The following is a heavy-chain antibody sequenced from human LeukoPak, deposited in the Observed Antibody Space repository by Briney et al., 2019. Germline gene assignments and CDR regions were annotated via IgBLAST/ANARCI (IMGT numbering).Heavy chain of an antibody. Sequence: GGSLRLSCAASGFTFSSYDIHWVRQAQATGQEWVAVISYGGSNKYYADSVKGRFTISRDNSKNTLYLQMISLRGEDTAMYYCAKADNSGWYNLDYWGQGTLVTVSS. CDR2: ISYGGSNK. V-gene: IGHV3-30*18. J-gene: IGHJ4*02. D-gene: IGHD6-19*01. CDR3: AKADNSGWYNLDY. CDR1: GFTFSSYD.